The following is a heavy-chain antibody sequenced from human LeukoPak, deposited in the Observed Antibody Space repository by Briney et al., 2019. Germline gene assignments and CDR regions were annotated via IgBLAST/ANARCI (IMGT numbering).Heavy chain of an antibody. Sequence: SETLSLTCAVSGGSISSGGYSWSWIRQPPGKGLEWIGYIYHSGSTYYNPSPKSRVTISVDRSKNQFSLKLSSVTAADTAVYYCAGLWLGEFRDGWNGMDVWGQGTTVTVSS. CDR3: AGLWLGEFRDGWNGMDV. CDR1: GGSISSGGYS. J-gene: IGHJ6*02. CDR2: IYHSGST. D-gene: IGHD3-10*01. V-gene: IGHV4-30-2*01.